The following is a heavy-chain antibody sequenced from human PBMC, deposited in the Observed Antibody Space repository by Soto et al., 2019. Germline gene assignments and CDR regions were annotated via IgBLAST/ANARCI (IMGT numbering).Heavy chain of an antibody. V-gene: IGHV4-4*02. D-gene: IGHD3-3*02. CDR3: ARAGLSPKSPSHAFDI. CDR2: IYHSGST. Sequence: QVQLQESGPGLVKPSGTLSLTCAVSGGSISSSNWWSWVRQPPGKGLEWIGEIYHSGSTNYNPSLNSRVTIAVDESKNQFALQLSSVAAADTAVYYCARAGLSPKSPSHAFDIWGQGTMVTGSS. J-gene: IGHJ3*02. CDR1: GGSISSSNW.